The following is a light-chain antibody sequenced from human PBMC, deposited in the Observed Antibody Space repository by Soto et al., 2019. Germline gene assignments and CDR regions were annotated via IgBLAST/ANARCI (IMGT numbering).Light chain of an antibody. J-gene: IGKJ1*01. CDR2: RAS. V-gene: IGKV3-15*01. Sequence: EIEMTQSPATLSVSPGERATLSCRASQKVSNSLAWYQQKPGQAPRLLIYRASTRATGIPARFSGSGSGTEFTLTISDLQSEDLAVYYCQQYNNRPPWTFGQGTKVEIK. CDR3: QQYNNRPPWT. CDR1: QKVSNS.